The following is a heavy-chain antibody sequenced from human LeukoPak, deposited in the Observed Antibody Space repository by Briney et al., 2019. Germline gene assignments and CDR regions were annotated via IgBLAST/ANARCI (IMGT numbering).Heavy chain of an antibody. CDR3: ARDQCTSTSCYDYYYYMDV. CDR2: ISGSGGST. V-gene: IGHV3-23*01. CDR1: GFTFSSYA. D-gene: IGHD2-2*01. J-gene: IGHJ6*03. Sequence: GGSLRLPCAASGFTFSSYAMSWVRQAPGKGLEWVSAISGSGGSTYYADSVKGRFTISRDNAKNTLYLQMNSLRAEDTAVYYCARDQCTSTSCYDYYYYMDVWGKGTTVTVSS.